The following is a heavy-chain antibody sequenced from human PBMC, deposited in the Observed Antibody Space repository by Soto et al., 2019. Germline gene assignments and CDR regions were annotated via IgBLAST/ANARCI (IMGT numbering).Heavy chain of an antibody. J-gene: IGHJ6*02. D-gene: IGHD6-6*01. V-gene: IGHV5-51*01. CDR2: IYPGDSGT. CDR1: GYSFTSYW. Sequence: PGESLKISCKGSGYSFTSYWIGWVRQMPGKGLEWMGIIYPGDSGTRYSPSFQGQVTISADKSISTAYLQWSSLKASDTAMYYCARSGDSSSGIYYYYGMDVWGQGTTVTVSS. CDR3: ARSGDSSSGIYYYYGMDV.